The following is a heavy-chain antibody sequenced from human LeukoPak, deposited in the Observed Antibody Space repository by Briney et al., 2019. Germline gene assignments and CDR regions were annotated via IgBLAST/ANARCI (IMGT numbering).Heavy chain of an antibody. CDR2: IEQDGSEK. D-gene: IGHD4-17*01. V-gene: IGHV3-7*01. CDR1: GFTFSSYA. J-gene: IGHJ4*02. Sequence: GGSLRLSCAASGFTFSSYAMSWVRQAPGKGLEWVANIEQDGSEKYYVDSVKGRFTISRDNAKNSLYLQMNSLRAEDTAVYYCARDDPYGKKYDYWGQGTLVTVSS. CDR3: ARDDPYGKKYDY.